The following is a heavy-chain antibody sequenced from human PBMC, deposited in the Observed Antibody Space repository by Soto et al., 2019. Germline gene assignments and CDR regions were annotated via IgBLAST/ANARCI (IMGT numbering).Heavy chain of an antibody. D-gene: IGHD6-6*01. CDR1: GGTFSNYS. CDR3: ARVLESKYSSSSGWFDP. V-gene: IGHV1-69*13. CDR2: ILPVFGTT. J-gene: IGHJ5*02. Sequence: GASVKVSCKASGGTFSNYSFSWVRQAPGQGLQWMGGILPVFGTTKYSQRFQGRVTITADESTSTAYMEVSSLRSEDTAVYYCARVLESKYSSSSGWFDPWGPGTLVTVSS.